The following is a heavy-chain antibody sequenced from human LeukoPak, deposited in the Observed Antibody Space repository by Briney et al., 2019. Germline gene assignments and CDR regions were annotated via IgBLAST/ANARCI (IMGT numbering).Heavy chain of an antibody. J-gene: IGHJ6*03. CDR3: ARTTEAHSWRTRYYDYYMDV. CDR1: GGSINSSYYY. Sequence: SETLSLTCTVSGGSINSSYYYWGWIRQPPGKGLEWIGYIYYSGSTNYNPSLKSRVTISVDTSKNQFSLKLSSVTAADTAVYYCARTTEAHSWRTRYYDYYMDVWGKGTTVTVSS. V-gene: IGHV4-61*05. CDR2: IYYSGST. D-gene: IGHD6-13*01.